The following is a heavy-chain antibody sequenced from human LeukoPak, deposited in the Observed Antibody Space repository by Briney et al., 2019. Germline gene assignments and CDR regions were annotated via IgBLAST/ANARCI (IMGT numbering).Heavy chain of an antibody. V-gene: IGHV3-48*03. Sequence: PGGSLRLSCAASGFTFSSYEMNWVRQAPGKGLEWVSYISSSGSRIYFADSVKGRFTISRDNAKNSLYLQMNSLRAEDTAVYYCARDSNVDGALDIWGQGTMVTVSS. CDR1: GFTFSSYE. J-gene: IGHJ3*02. D-gene: IGHD5-24*01. CDR2: ISSSGSRI. CDR3: ARDSNVDGALDI.